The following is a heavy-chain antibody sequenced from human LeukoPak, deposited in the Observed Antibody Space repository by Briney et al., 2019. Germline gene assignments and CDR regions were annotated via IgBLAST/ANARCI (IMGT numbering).Heavy chain of an antibody. D-gene: IGHD2-2*01. CDR3: AKDPTVPAAMGGDY. J-gene: IGHJ4*02. Sequence: GGSLRLSCAASGFTFSSYWMSWVRQAPGKGLEWVSAISGSGGSTYYADSVKGRFTISRDNSKNTLYLQMNSLRAEDTAVYYCAKDPTVPAAMGGDYWGQGTLVTVSS. CDR2: ISGSGGST. V-gene: IGHV3-23*01. CDR1: GFTFSSYW.